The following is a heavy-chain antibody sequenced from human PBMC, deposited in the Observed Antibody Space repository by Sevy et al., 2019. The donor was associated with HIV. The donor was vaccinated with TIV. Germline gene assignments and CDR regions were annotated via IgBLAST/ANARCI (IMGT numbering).Heavy chain of an antibody. CDR1: GFTFSSYA. CDR2: IGGSGVST. V-gene: IGHV3-23*01. D-gene: IGHD5-18*01. J-gene: IGHJ3*02. Sequence: GGSLRLSCAASGFTFSSYAMHWVRQAPGKGLEWVSAIGGSGVSTYYADSVKGRFTISRDNSKNTLYLQMNSLRAEDTAVYYCAKDRAAMVGDAFDIWGQGTMVTVSS. CDR3: AKDRAAMVGDAFDI.